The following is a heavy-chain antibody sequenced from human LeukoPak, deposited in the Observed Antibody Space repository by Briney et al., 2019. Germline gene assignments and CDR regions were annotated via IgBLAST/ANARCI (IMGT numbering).Heavy chain of an antibody. CDR2: INPNSGGT. CDR1: GGTFSSYA. D-gene: IGHD2-15*01. J-gene: IGHJ4*01. Sequence: ASVKVSCKASGGTFSSYAISWVRQAPGQGLEWMGWINPNSGGTNYAQMFQGRVTVTTDTSISTAYMELSNLRSDDTAVYHCATSPGRWRPLDYWGLGTLVTVSS. CDR3: ATSPGRWRPLDY. V-gene: IGHV1-2*02.